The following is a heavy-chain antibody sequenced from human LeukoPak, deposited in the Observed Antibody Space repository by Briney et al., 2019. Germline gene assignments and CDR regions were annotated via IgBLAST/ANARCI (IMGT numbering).Heavy chain of an antibody. CDR3: ARDNSVAGTID. V-gene: IGHV4-30-2*01. D-gene: IGHD6-19*01. J-gene: IGHJ4*02. Sequence: TSQTLSLTCAVSGGSISSGGYSWSWIRQPPGKGLEWIGYIYHSGSTYYNPSLKSRVTISVDRSKNQFSPKLSSVTAADTAVYYCARDNSVAGTIDWGQGTLVTVSS. CDR2: IYHSGST. CDR1: GGSISSGGYS.